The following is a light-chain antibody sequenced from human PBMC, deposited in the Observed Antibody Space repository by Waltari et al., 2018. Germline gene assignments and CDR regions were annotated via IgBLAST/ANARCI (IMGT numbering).Light chain of an antibody. J-gene: IGLJ3*02. Sequence: QSALTQPRSVSGSPGQSVTISCTGTSSDLGPYQYVPWYQQHPAKAPNLIIHDFTKRPSGVPDRFSGSKSGNTASLTISGLQAEDEAEYFCCSFAGSYTWVFGGGTELTVL. V-gene: IGLV2-11*01. CDR1: SSDLGPYQY. CDR2: DFT. CDR3: CSFAGSYTWV.